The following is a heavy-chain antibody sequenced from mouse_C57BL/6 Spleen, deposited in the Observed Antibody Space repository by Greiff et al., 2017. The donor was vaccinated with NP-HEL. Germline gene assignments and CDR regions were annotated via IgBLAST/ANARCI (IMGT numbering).Heavy chain of an antibody. CDR3: ARYGNYGGYFDY. J-gene: IGHJ2*01. CDR1: GYTFTSYW. V-gene: IGHV1-61*01. CDR2: IYPSDSET. Sequence: QVQLKQPGAELVRPGSSVKLSCKASGYTFTSYWLDWVKQRPGQGLEWIGNIYPSDSETHYNQKFKDKATLTVDKSSSTSYMQLSSLTSEYSAVYYCARYGNYGGYFDYWGQGTTLTVSS. D-gene: IGHD2-1*01.